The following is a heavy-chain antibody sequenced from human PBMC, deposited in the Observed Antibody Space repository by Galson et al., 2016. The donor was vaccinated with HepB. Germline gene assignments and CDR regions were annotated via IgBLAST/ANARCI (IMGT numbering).Heavy chain of an antibody. Sequence: SLRLSCAASGFTFDDCPMPWVRQAPGKGLEWVSLISWDGVKTLYGDSVKGRFTISRDNSKNFLYLQMNSLRTEDTALYFCAKGPRATRRYMDVWGQGTTVTVSS. J-gene: IGHJ6*02. D-gene: IGHD3-16*02. CDR2: ISWDGVKT. CDR1: GFTFDDCP. V-gene: IGHV3-43*01. CDR3: AKGPRATRRYMDV.